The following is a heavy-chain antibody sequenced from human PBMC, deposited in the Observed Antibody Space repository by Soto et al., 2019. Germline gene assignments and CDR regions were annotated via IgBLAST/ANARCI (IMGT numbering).Heavy chain of an antibody. Sequence: WTWIRQPPGKPLEWIGYVYSTGTTSYSPSLKSRVDISVDTSENQFSLKLRSVTAADAAVYFCARVSKLVAPKDGKRAYFFAMDVWGHGNTVNVS. CDR2: VYSTGTT. V-gene: IGHV4-59*01. CDR3: ARVSKLVAPKDGKRAYFFAMDV. D-gene: IGHD6-6*01. J-gene: IGHJ6*02.